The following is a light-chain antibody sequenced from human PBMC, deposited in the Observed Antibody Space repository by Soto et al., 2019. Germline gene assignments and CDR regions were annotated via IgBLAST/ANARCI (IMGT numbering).Light chain of an antibody. V-gene: IGKV1-8*01. CDR3: QQYDSYPRT. Sequence: AIRMTQSPSSFSASTGDRVTITCRASQGISSYLAWYQQKPGKAPKLLIYAASTLQSGVPSRFSGSGSGTDFTLTSSCLQSEDFATYYCQQYDSYPRTFGQGTKLEIK. CDR1: QGISSY. J-gene: IGKJ2*02. CDR2: AAS.